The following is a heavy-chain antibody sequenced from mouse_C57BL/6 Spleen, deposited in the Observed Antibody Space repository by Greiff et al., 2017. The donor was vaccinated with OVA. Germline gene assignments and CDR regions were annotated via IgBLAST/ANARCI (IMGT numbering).Heavy chain of an antibody. Sequence: QVQLKESGAELVRPGTSVKVSCKASGYAFTNYLIEWVKQRPGQGLEWIGVINPGSGGTNYNEKFKGKATLTADKSSSTAYMQLSSLTSEDSAVYFCARGNPFAYWGQGTLVTVSA. CDR1: GYAFTNYL. V-gene: IGHV1-54*01. CDR3: ARGNPFAY. J-gene: IGHJ3*01. D-gene: IGHD2-1*01. CDR2: INPGSGGT.